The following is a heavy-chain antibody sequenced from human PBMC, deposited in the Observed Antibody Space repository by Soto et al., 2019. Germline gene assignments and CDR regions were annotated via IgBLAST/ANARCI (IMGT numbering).Heavy chain of an antibody. V-gene: IGHV4-61*01. J-gene: IGHJ6*02. CDR3: ARWAAGTGNYYYYYGMDV. D-gene: IGHD6-13*01. Sequence: AETLSLTCTVSGGPVVSGTYYWIGIRQGPGRGLEWIGYIYYSGSTNYNPSLESRVTISVDTSKNQFSLKLSSVTAADTAVYYCARWAAGTGNYYYYYGMDVWGQGTTVTVSS. CDR1: GGPVVSGTYY. CDR2: IYYSGST.